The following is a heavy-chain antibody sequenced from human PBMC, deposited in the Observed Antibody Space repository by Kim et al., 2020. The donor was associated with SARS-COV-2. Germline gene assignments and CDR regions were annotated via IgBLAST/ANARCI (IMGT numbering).Heavy chain of an antibody. CDR1: GFTFSSYA. Sequence: GGSLRLSCAASGFTFSSYAMSCVRQAPGKGLEWVSAISGSGATTYYADSVKGRFTISRDNSKNTLYLQMNNLRAEDTAVYYCAKGVRATFDYWGQGTLVTVSS. D-gene: IGHD5-12*01. CDR2: ISGSGATT. V-gene: IGHV3-23*01. J-gene: IGHJ4*02. CDR3: AKGVRATFDY.